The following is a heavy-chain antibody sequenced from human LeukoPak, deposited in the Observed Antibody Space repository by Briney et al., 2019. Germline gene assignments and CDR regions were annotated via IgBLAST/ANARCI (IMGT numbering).Heavy chain of an antibody. Sequence: GGSLRLSCAASGFTVSSNYMSWVRQAPGKGLEWVSVIYSGGSTYYAVSVKGRFTISRDNSKNTLYHQMNSLRAEDTAVYYCAREEAGGAFDIWGQGTMVTVSS. J-gene: IGHJ3*02. CDR3: AREEAGGAFDI. CDR1: GFTVSSNY. CDR2: IYSGGST. V-gene: IGHV3-66*02. D-gene: IGHD1-26*01.